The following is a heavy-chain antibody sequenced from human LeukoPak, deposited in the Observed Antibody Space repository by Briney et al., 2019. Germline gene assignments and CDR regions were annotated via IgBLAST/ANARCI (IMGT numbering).Heavy chain of an antibody. D-gene: IGHD6-19*01. CDR3: ASNVAGKGDY. Sequence: GGSLRLSCAAAGFTFSDYYMSWIRQAPGKGLEWVSYISSSSSYTNYADSVKGRFTISRDNAKNSLYLQMNSLRAEDTAVYYCASNVAGKGDYWGQGTLVTVSS. V-gene: IGHV3-11*06. CDR1: GFTFSDYY. CDR2: ISSSSSYT. J-gene: IGHJ4*02.